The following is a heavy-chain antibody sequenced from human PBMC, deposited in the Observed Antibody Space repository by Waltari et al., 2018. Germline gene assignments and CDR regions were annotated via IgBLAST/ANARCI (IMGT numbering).Heavy chain of an antibody. CDR1: GFTFSSYA. CDR2: IRGSGGST. Sequence: EVQLLESGGGLVQPGGSLRLSCAASGFTFSSYAMSWVRQAPGKGLAWVSAIRGSGGSTYDADSVKGRFTISRDNSKNTLYLQMNSLRAEDTAVYYCAKDYDFWSGYYHDYYYYGMDVWGQGTTVTVSS. CDR3: AKDYDFWSGYYHDYYYYGMDV. D-gene: IGHD3-3*01. V-gene: IGHV3-23*01. J-gene: IGHJ6*02.